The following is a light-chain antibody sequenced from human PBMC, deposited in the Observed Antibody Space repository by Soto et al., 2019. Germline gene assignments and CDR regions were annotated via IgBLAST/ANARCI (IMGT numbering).Light chain of an antibody. V-gene: IGKV3-20*01. CDR3: QQYGSSTFT. CDR1: QSVNNNY. J-gene: IGKJ3*01. CDR2: GAS. Sequence: EIVLTQSPGTLALSPGERATLSCRASQSVNNNYLTWYQQKRGQAPRHLIHGASSRATGIPDRFSGSGSGTDFTITISKLEPEDFEVYYCQQYGSSTFTFGPGNRVGIK.